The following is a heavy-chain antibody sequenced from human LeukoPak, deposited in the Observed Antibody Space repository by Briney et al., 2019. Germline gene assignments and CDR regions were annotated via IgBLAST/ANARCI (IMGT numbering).Heavy chain of an antibody. CDR2: ISYDGSNK. CDR3: AKVGGYCSGGSCYGAY. CDR1: GFTFSSYG. J-gene: IGHJ4*02. Sequence: GGSLRLSCAASGFTFSSYGMHWVRQAPGKGLEWVSVISYDGSNKYYADSVKGRFTISRDNSKNTRYLQMNSLRAEDTAVYYCAKVGGYCSGGSCYGAYWGQGTLVTVSS. V-gene: IGHV3-30*18. D-gene: IGHD2-15*01.